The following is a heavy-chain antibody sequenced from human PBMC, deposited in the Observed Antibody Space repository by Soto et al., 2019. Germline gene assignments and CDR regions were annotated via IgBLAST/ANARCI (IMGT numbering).Heavy chain of an antibody. J-gene: IGHJ5*02. CDR1: GFSFGSSS. CDR3: ARDPGVDFWSGVFDP. V-gene: IGHV3-30*04. CDR2: ISSDGRKT. D-gene: IGHD3-3*01. Sequence: PGESLKISCAASGFSFGSSSMHWSRQAPGGGPEWVASISSDGRKTYYSESAKGRFTISRDNSKNIVYLEMDRLRLDDTAIYFCARDPGVDFWSGVFDPWGQGTVVTVSS.